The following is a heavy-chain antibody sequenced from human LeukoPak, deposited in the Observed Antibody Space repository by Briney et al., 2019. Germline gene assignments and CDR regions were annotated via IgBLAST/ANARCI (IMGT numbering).Heavy chain of an antibody. V-gene: IGHV4-61*09. Sequence: SETLSLTCTVSSGSISSGSYCWSWIRQPAGKGLEWIGHIHISGYTNYNPSLKSRVTISVDTSKNQFSLKLSSVTAADTAVYYCARATYYYDSSGYYSSDYYYYMDVWGKGTTVTISS. D-gene: IGHD3-22*01. CDR3: ARATYYYDSSGYYSSDYYYYMDV. J-gene: IGHJ6*03. CDR2: IHISGYT. CDR1: SGSISSGSYC.